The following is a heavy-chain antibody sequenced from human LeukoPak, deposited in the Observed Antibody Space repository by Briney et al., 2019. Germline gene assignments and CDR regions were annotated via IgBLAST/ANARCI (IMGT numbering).Heavy chain of an antibody. CDR2: ISYDGSNK. J-gene: IGHJ4*02. CDR3: AKGGIAAAGTLGLLKH. V-gene: IGHV3-30*18. CDR1: GFTFSSYG. Sequence: GGSLRLSCAASGFTFSSYGMHWVRQAPGKGLEWVAVISYDGSNKYYADSVKGRFTISRDNSKNTLYLQMNSLRAEDTAVYYCAKGGIAAAGTLGLLKHWGQGTLVTVSS. D-gene: IGHD6-13*01.